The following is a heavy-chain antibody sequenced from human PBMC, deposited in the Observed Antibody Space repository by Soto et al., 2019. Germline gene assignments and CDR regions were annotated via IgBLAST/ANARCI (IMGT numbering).Heavy chain of an antibody. J-gene: IGHJ6*02. D-gene: IGHD6-25*01. CDR2: INHSGST. Sequence: SEPLSLTFGESGGAVSEYLWSWSRLPPGQGLEWMGEINHSGSTNHNPSLKSRVTTSVDTSKTQLSLILSYVTAEDTDVYYCARGLFEAALPTCGHYYYFEREGWCQGPKGTVSS. V-gene: IGHV4-34*01. CDR1: GGAVSEYL. CDR3: ARGLFEAALPTCGHYYYFEREG.